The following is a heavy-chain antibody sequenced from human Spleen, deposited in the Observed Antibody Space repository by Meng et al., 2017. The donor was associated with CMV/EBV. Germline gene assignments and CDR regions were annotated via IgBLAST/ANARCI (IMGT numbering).Heavy chain of an antibody. D-gene: IGHD1-1*01. Sequence: GGSLRLSCAASGFTVSSNYMSWVRQAPGKGLEWVSVIYSGGSTYYADSVKGRFTISRDNSKNTLYLQMNSPGAEDTAVYYCARTPPPTGPFDSWGQGTLVTVSS. CDR1: GFTVSSNY. CDR3: ARTPPPTGPFDS. J-gene: IGHJ4*02. CDR2: IYSGGST. V-gene: IGHV3-66*02.